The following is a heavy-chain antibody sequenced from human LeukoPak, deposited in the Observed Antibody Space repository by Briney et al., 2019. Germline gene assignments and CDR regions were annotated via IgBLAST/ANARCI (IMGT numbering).Heavy chain of an antibody. V-gene: IGHV3-48*03. Sequence: GESLRLSCAASGFTFSSYEMNWVRQAPGKGLEWVSYISSSGSTIYYADSVKGRFTISRDNAKNSLYLQMNSLRAEDTAVYYCARDLGGDRDYYYYGMDVWGQGTTVTVSS. CDR3: ARDLGGDRDYYYYGMDV. J-gene: IGHJ6*02. D-gene: IGHD1-26*01. CDR2: ISSSGSTI. CDR1: GFTFSSYE.